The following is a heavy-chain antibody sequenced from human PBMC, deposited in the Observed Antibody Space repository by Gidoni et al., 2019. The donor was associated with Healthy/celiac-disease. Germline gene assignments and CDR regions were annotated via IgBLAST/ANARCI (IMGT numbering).Heavy chain of an antibody. V-gene: IGHV1-46*03. CDR2: INPSGGST. J-gene: IGHJ6*02. CDR1: GYTFTSYY. Sequence: VQLVQAGAEVMKPGASAKVSCKASGYTFTSYYMHWVRQAPGQGLEWMGIINPSGGSTSYAQKFQGRVTMTRDTSTSTVYMELSSLRSEDTAVYYCARDVAAAGTAYYGMDVWGQGTTVTVSS. CDR3: ARDVAAAGTAYYGMDV. D-gene: IGHD6-13*01.